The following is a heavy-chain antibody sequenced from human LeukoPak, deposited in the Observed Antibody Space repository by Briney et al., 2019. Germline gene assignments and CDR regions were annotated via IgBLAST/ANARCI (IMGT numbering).Heavy chain of an antibody. V-gene: IGHV3-23*01. D-gene: IGHD6-6*01. CDR2: INGRGDST. J-gene: IGHJ5*02. CDR3: AKDSSSSINWFDP. CDR1: GFSFSSYA. Sequence: GGSLRLSCAASGFSFSSYAMSWVRQAPGKGLEWVSGINGRGDSTVYADSVKGRFTISRDNSKNTLYLQMNSLRAGDTAVYYCAKDSSSSINWFDPWGQGTLVTVSS.